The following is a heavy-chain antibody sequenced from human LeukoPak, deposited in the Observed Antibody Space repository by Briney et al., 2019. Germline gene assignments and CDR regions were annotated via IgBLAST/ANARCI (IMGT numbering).Heavy chain of an antibody. CDR2: IYYSGST. CDR1: GGSISSSSYY. J-gene: IGHJ6*03. V-gene: IGHV4-39*07. D-gene: IGHD6-13*01. Sequence: SETLSLTCTVSGGSISSSSYYWGWIRQPPGKGLEWIGSIYYSGSTYYNPSLKSRVTISVDTSKNQFSLKLSSVTAADTAVYYCAKGGAAAEEYYYYYMDVWGKGTTVTVSS. CDR3: AKGGAAAEEYYYYYMDV.